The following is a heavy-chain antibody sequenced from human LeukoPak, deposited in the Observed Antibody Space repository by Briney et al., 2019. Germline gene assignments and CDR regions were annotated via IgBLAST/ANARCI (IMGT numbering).Heavy chain of an antibody. CDR1: GGSISSYY. CDR2: IYSSGST. D-gene: IGHD1-14*01. V-gene: IGHV4-4*07. J-gene: IGHJ6*02. Sequence: PSETLSLTCTVSGGSISSYYWSWIRQPAGKGLEWIGRIYSSGSTNYNPSLKSRVTISVDTSKNQFSLKLSSVTAADTAVYYCARADGRPHYYYYGMDVWGQGTTVTVPS. CDR3: ARADGRPHYYYYGMDV.